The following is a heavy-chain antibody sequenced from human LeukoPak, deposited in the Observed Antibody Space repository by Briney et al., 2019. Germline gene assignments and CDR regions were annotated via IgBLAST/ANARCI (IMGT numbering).Heavy chain of an antibody. CDR3: ARVTGYRIEDYFDY. Sequence: KASETLSLTCTVSSGSISTSNYYWGWVRQPPGKALEWIGNIFYSGSTYYSPSLKSRVTIPLDTSRNQFSLKLNSVTAADTAVYYCARVTGYRIEDYFDYWGQGTLVTVSS. V-gene: IGHV4-39*07. CDR2: IFYSGST. J-gene: IGHJ4*02. CDR1: SGSISTSNYY. D-gene: IGHD6-13*01.